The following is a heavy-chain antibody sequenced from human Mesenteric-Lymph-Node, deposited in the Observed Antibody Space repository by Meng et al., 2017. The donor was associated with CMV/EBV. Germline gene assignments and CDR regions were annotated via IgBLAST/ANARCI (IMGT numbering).Heavy chain of an antibody. CDR2: IYSGGST. J-gene: IGHJ2*01. CDR1: GFTVSINC. D-gene: IGHD3-10*01. V-gene: IGHV3-53*04. CDR3: ARTGSGSYYPFWYFDL. Sequence: SGFTVSINCITWVRQAPGKGLEWVSVIYSGGSTYYADSVKGRFTISRHNSKNTLYLQMDSLRADDTAVYYCARTGSGSYYPFWYFDLWGRGTLVTVSS.